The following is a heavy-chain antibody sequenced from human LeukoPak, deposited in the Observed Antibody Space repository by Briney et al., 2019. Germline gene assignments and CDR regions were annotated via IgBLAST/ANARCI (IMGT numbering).Heavy chain of an antibody. CDR2: ISASGGGK. V-gene: IGHV3-23*01. CDR3: AKDNADYPIYYFDS. J-gene: IGHJ4*02. Sequence: GRSLRLSCAASGFTFSSYGMHWVRQAPGKGLEWVSGISASGGGKFYADSVKGRFTISRDKSKSTLYLQMNSLRADDAAVYYCAKDNADYPIYYFDSWGQGTLVTVSS. D-gene: IGHD3-16*01. CDR1: GFTFSSYG.